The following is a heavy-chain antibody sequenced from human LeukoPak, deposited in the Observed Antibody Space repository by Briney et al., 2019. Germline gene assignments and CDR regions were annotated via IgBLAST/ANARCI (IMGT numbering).Heavy chain of an antibody. CDR3: ARHVRFLEWLSSYYFDY. D-gene: IGHD3-3*01. V-gene: IGHV4-39*01. CDR2: IYYSGST. CDR1: GGSISSSSYY. J-gene: IGHJ4*02. Sequence: SETLSHTCTVSGGSISSSSYYWGWIRQPPGKGLEWIGSIYYSGSTYYNPSLKSRVTISVDTSKSQFSLRLTSVTAADTAVYYCARHVRFLEWLSSYYFDYWGQGTLVTVSS.